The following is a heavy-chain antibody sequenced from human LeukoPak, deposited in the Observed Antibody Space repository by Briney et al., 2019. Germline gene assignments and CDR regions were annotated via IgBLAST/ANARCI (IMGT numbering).Heavy chain of an antibody. CDR1: GGSISGYY. Sequence: SETLSLTCSVSGGSISGYYWSWIRQAPGKGLEWIGYIYYSGSTHYNPSLKSRVTISVDTSKNHLSLKLRSVTAADTAVYYCARGISYYDSSGYSPSFDYWGQGTVVTVSS. V-gene: IGHV4-59*01. J-gene: IGHJ4*02. CDR3: ARGISYYDSSGYSPSFDY. CDR2: IYYSGST. D-gene: IGHD3-22*01.